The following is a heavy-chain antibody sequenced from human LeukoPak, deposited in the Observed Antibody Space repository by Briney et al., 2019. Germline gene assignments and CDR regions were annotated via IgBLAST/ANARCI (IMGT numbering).Heavy chain of an antibody. V-gene: IGHV1-69*06. CDR1: GGTFSSYA. CDR3: ARGYCSGGSCYRVHYYYYYMDV. Sequence: GASVKVSCKASGGTFSSYAISWVRQAAGQGLECMGGIIPIFGTANYAQKFQGRVTITADKSTSTAYMELSSLRSEDTAVYYCARGYCSGGSCYRVHYYYYYMDVWGKGTTVTVSS. D-gene: IGHD2-15*01. J-gene: IGHJ6*03. CDR2: IIPIFGTA.